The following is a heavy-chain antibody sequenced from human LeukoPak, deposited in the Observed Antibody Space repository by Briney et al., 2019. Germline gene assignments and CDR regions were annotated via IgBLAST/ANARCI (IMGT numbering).Heavy chain of an antibody. CDR2: ISAYNGNT. CDR3: ARDRGSGWYIY. CDR1: GYSFTNYD. J-gene: IGHJ4*02. Sequence: ASVKVSCKASGYSFTNYDINWVRQATGQGLEWMGWISAYNGNTNFAQKFQGRVTMTTDTSTSTAYMELRSLRSDDTAMYYCARDRGSGWYIYWGQGTLVTVSS. D-gene: IGHD6-19*01. V-gene: IGHV1-18*01.